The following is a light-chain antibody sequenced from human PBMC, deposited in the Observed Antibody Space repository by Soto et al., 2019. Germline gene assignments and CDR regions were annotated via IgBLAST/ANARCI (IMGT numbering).Light chain of an antibody. J-gene: IGKJ1*01. V-gene: IGKV1-27*01. CDR1: QGLSSY. CDR3: QKYNSAPWT. Sequence: DIQLTQSPSFLSASVGDRVTITCRASQGLSSYLAWYQQKPGKAPKLLIYAASTLQSGVPSRFSGSGSGTDFTLTISSLQPEDVATYYCQKYNSAPWTFGQGTKVDIK. CDR2: AAS.